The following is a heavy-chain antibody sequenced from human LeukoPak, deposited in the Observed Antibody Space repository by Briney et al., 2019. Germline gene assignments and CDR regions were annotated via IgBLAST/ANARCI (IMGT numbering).Heavy chain of an antibody. V-gene: IGHV4-34*01. J-gene: IGHJ5*02. CDR1: GGSFSGYY. CDR3: ARRANWFDP. Sequence: SETLSLTCAVYGGSFSGYYWSWIRQPPGKGLEWIGEINHSGSTNYNPSLKSRVTMSVDTSKNQFSLKLSSVTAADTAVYYCARRANWFDPWGQGTLVTVSS. CDR2: INHSGST.